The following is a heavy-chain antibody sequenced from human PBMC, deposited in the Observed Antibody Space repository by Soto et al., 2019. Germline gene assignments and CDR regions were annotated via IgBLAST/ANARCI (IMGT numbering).Heavy chain of an antibody. CDR3: ARLSYCFTDGCIFDS. Sequence: QLHLQESGPRLLKPSETLSLTCTVSGVSITSTTHYWAWIRQPPGKRLEWIGSVYYIGTTYSAASLTSRLSMSVDTSKNQFSLNVNSVTAADTALYYCARLSYCFTDGCIFDSWGQGILVTVSS. CDR1: GVSITSTTHY. V-gene: IGHV4-39*01. D-gene: IGHD2-8*02. J-gene: IGHJ4*02. CDR2: VYYIGTT.